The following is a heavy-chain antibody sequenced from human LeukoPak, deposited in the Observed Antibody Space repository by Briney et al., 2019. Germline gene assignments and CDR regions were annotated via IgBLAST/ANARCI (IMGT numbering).Heavy chain of an antibody. CDR2: IYYTGTT. V-gene: IGHV4-39*01. J-gene: IGHJ5*02. CDR1: GASIRSSIHY. Sequence: SETLSLTCTVSGASIRSSIHYWGWIRQPPGKGLEWIGSIYYTGTTYYNPSLKSRVTMSVDTSKNQFSLELSSVTAADTAVYYCARQLMVVAATVWFDPWGQGTLVTVSS. D-gene: IGHD2-15*01. CDR3: ARQLMVVAATVWFDP.